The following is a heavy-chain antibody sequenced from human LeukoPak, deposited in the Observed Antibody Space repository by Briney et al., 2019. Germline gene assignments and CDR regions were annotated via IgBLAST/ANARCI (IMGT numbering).Heavy chain of an antibody. Sequence: ASVKVSCKASGYTFTSYDINWVRQATGQGLEWMRWMNPNSGNTGYAQKFQGRVTMTRNTSISTAYMELSSLRSEDTAVYYCARGDRNYYYYGMDVWGQGTTVTVSS. CDR3: ARGDRNYYYYGMDV. CDR2: MNPNSGNT. D-gene: IGHD5/OR15-5a*01. V-gene: IGHV1-8*01. J-gene: IGHJ6*02. CDR1: GYTFTSYD.